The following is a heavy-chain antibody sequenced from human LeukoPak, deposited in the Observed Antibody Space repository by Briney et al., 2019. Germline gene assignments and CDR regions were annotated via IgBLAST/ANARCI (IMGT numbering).Heavy chain of an antibody. D-gene: IGHD6-19*01. CDR2: ISYDGNNK. CDR3: GGGWYFFDY. V-gene: IGHV3-30*03. Sequence: GRSLRLSCAASGFSSSTYGMHWVRQAPGKGLEWVAVISYDGNNKYYADSVKGRFSISRDNSKSTLYLQMNSLRAEDTAVYYCGGGWYFFDYWGQGTLVTVSS. J-gene: IGHJ4*02. CDR1: GFSSSTYG.